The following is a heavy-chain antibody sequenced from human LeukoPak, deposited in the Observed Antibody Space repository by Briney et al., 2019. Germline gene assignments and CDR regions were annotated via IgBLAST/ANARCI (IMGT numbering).Heavy chain of an antibody. CDR3: ARTKGGILTGGDYGMDV. Sequence: PSETLSLTCTVSGGSISSYYWSWIRQPPGKGLEWIGYIYYSGSTNYNPSLKSRVTISVDTSKNQFSLKLSSVTAADTAVYYCARTKGGILTGGDYGMDVWGQGTTVTVSS. J-gene: IGHJ6*02. V-gene: IGHV4-59*08. CDR2: IYYSGST. CDR1: GGSISSYY. D-gene: IGHD3-9*01.